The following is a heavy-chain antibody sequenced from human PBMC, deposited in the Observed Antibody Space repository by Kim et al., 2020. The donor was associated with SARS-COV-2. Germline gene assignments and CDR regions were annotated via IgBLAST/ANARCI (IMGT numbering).Heavy chain of an antibody. J-gene: IGHJ5*02. Sequence: ASVKVSCKASGYTFTSYDINWVRQATGQGLEWMGWMNPNSGNTGYAQKFQGRVTMTRNTSISTAYMELSSLRSEDTAVYYCARGSHSYYYDNNWFDPWGQGTLVTVSS. D-gene: IGHD3-22*01. CDR3: ARGSHSYYYDNNWFDP. CDR1: GYTFTSYD. V-gene: IGHV1-8*01. CDR2: MNPNSGNT.